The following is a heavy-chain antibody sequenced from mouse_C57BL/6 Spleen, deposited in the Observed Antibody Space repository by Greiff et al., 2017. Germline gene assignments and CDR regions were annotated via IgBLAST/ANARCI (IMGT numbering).Heavy chain of an antibody. V-gene: IGHV5-12*01. CDR2: ISNGGGST. D-gene: IGHD2-2*01. J-gene: IGHJ4*01. CDR1: GFTFSDYY. CDR3: ARRAVTSYAMDY. Sequence: EVQRVESGGGLVQPGGSLKLSCAASGFTFSDYYMYWVRQTPEKRLEWVAYISNGGGSTYYPDTVKGRFTISRDNAKNTLYLQMSRLKSEDTAMYYCARRAVTSYAMDYWGQGTSVTVSS.